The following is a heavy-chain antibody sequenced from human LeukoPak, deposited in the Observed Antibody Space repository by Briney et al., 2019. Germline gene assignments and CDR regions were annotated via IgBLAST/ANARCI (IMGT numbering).Heavy chain of an antibody. V-gene: IGHV1-2*02. J-gene: IGHJ4*02. Sequence: GASVKVSCKASGYTFTGYYMHWVRQAPGQGLEWMGWINPNSGGTNYAQKFQGRVTMTRDTSISTAYMELSRLRSDDTAVYCCARKPYDYVWGSYPGGGYFDYWGQGTLVTVSS. D-gene: IGHD3-16*02. CDR2: INPNSGGT. CDR1: GYTFTGYY. CDR3: ARKPYDYVWGSYPGGGYFDY.